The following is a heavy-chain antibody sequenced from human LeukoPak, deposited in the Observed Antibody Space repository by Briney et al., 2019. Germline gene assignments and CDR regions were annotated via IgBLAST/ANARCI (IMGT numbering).Heavy chain of an antibody. CDR2: ISHNGDNT. Sequence: PGGSLRLSCAASDYIFRNSTMNWVRQAPGKGLEWVSVISHNGDNTEYANSVKGRFTISRDNSRNTLYLQMNTLRAEDTAVYYCVLSLDCYFDYWGQGTLVTVSS. D-gene: IGHD3-9*01. V-gene: IGHV3-23*01. CDR3: VLSLDCYFDY. J-gene: IGHJ4*02. CDR1: DYIFRNST.